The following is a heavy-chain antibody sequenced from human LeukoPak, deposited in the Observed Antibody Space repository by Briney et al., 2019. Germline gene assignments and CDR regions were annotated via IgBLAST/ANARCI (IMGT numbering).Heavy chain of an antibody. CDR2: MYSHGLT. J-gene: IGHJ4*02. Sequence: GGSLRLSCAASGFSVSSTYMSWVRQAPGKGLEWVSLMYSHGLTSYGDSVRGRFAISRDTSKNTLHLQMNSLRAEDTAIYYCVRDIGSYPPEKWGQGTLVTVSS. CDR1: GFSVSSTY. CDR3: VRDIGSYPPEK. V-gene: IGHV3-53*01. D-gene: IGHD1-26*01.